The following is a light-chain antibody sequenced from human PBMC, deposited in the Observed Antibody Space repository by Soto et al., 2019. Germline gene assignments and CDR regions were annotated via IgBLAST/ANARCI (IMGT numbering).Light chain of an antibody. Sequence: DIQMTQSPSSLSASVGDRVTITCRASRSISSYLHWYQQKPGKAPKVLIYVASSLQSGVPSRFSGSGSGTDFTLTISSLQPEDFATYYCQQSYSTPTTFGQGTRVQI. CDR1: RSISSY. CDR2: VAS. J-gene: IGKJ1*01. CDR3: QQSYSTPTT. V-gene: IGKV1-39*01.